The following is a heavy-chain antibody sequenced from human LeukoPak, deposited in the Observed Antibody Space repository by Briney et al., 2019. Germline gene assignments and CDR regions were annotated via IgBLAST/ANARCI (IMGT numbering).Heavy chain of an antibody. J-gene: IGHJ3*02. CDR2: ISGSGSGGST. CDR3: AKAPPSSIAAFARHDAFDI. Sequence: PGGSLRLSCAASGFTFSSSAMSWVRQAPGKGLEWVSNISGSGSGGSTYYADSVKGRFTISRDNSKNTLYLQMNSLRAEDTAVYYCAKAPPSSIAAFARHDAFDIWGQGTMVTVSS. D-gene: IGHD6-6*01. CDR1: GFTFSSSA. V-gene: IGHV3-23*01.